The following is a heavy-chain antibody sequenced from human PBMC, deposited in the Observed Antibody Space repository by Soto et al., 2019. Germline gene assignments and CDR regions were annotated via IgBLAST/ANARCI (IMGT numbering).Heavy chain of an antibody. CDR3: AKDRHYPRDYFHY. D-gene: IGHD3-10*01. CDR2: VSANGQGI. CDR1: GFTFSSSA. V-gene: IGHV3-23*01. J-gene: IGHJ4*02. Sequence: GVSLRLSCAASGFTFSSSAISWVRQAPGKGLEWVSAVSANGQGIYYADSVRGRFTISRDNSKNTVFLHMDSLSAEDTAVYYCAKDRHYPRDYFHYWGQGTLATVSS.